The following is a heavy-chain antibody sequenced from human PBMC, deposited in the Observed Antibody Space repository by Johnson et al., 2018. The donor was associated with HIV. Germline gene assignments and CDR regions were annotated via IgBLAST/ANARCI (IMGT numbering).Heavy chain of an antibody. J-gene: IGHJ3*01. V-gene: IGHV3-64*04. Sequence: QVQLVESGGGLVQSGGSQRLSCAASVFTFSSYAMHWVRQAPGKGLEYVSAISSNGGSTYYANSVKGRFTISRDNSKNTLYLQMNSLRAEDTAVYYCAKGSWALWSPWGQGTMVTVSS. CDR3: AKGSWALWSP. D-gene: IGHD1-26*01. CDR1: VFTFSSYA. CDR2: ISSNGGST.